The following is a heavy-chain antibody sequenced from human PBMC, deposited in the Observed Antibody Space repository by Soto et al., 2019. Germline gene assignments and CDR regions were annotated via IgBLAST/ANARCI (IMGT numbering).Heavy chain of an antibody. J-gene: IGHJ4*02. V-gene: IGHV3-30-3*01. CDR1: GFTFSSYA. CDR3: ARDSGIQLPDY. CDR2: ISYDGSNK. Sequence: QVQLLESGGGVVQPGRSLRLSCAASGFTFSSYAMHWVRQAPGKGLEWVAVISYDGSNKYYADSVKGRFTISRDNSKNTLYLQMNSLRAEDTAVYYCARDSGIQLPDYWGQGTLVTVSS. D-gene: IGHD5-18*01.